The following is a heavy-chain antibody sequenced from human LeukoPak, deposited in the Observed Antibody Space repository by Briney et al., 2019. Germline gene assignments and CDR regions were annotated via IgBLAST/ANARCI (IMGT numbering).Heavy chain of an antibody. Sequence: GGSLRLSCAASGFTFSSYEMNWVRQAPGKGLEWVSYISSSGSTIYYADSVKGRFTISRDNAKNSLYLQMNSLRAEDTAVYYCARFSGSYYPFDYWGQGTLVTVSS. CDR2: ISSSGSTI. J-gene: IGHJ4*02. D-gene: IGHD1-26*01. V-gene: IGHV3-48*03. CDR3: ARFSGSYYPFDY. CDR1: GFTFSSYE.